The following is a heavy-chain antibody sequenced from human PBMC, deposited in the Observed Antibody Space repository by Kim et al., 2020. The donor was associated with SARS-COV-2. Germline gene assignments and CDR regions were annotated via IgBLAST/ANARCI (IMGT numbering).Heavy chain of an antibody. Sequence: ASVKVSCKASGYTFTSYGISWVRQAPGQGLEWMGWISAYNGNTNYAQKLQGRVTMTTDTSTSTAYMELRSLRSDDTAVYYCARGFPDYYDSSGYYGGYYFDYWGQGTLVTVSS. CDR1: GYTFTSYG. CDR3: ARGFPDYYDSSGYYGGYYFDY. CDR2: ISAYNGNT. D-gene: IGHD3-22*01. J-gene: IGHJ4*02. V-gene: IGHV1-18*04.